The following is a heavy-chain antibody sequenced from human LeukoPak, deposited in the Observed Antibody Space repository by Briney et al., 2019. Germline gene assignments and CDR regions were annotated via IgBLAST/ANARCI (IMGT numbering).Heavy chain of an antibody. CDR1: GGTFSSYA. V-gene: IGHV1-69*13. J-gene: IGHJ5*02. CDR3: ARGPEGYNWFDP. Sequence: SVKVSCKASGGTFSSYAISWVRQAPGQGLEWMGGIIPIFGTANYAQKFQGRVTITADESTSTAYMELSSLRSEDTAVYYCARGPEGYNWFDPWGQGTLVTVSS. CDR2: IIPIFGTA.